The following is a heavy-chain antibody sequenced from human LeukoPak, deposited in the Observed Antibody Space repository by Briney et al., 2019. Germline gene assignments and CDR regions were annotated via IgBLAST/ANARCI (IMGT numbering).Heavy chain of an antibody. J-gene: IGHJ6*03. CDR1: GFAFSSSW. CDR2: TKQDGSET. V-gene: IGHV3-7*01. CDR3: ARRAPGYCITTSCPDTYYYYYYMDV. D-gene: IGHD2-2*01. Sequence: QPGGSLRLSCAASGFAFSSSWMSWVRQAPGKGLEWVANTKQDGSETYYVDSLKGRFTVSRDNAKNSVYLQMNNLRAEDTAVYYCARRAPGYCITTSCPDTYYYYYYMDVWGKGTTVTVSS.